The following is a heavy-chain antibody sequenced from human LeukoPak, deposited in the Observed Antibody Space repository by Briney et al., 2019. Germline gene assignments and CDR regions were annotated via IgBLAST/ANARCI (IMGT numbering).Heavy chain of an antibody. V-gene: IGHV3-7*03. CDR1: GFTFSSYW. CDR3: ASRFLEWVNDALDI. J-gene: IGHJ3*02. Sequence: GGSLRLSCSASGFTFSSYWVTWVRQAPGKGLEWVANVKQDGSEKNYVDSVKGRFTISRDNAKNSLYLQMNSLRAEDTAVYYCASRFLEWVNDALDIWGQGTMVTVSS. D-gene: IGHD3-3*01. CDR2: VKQDGSEK.